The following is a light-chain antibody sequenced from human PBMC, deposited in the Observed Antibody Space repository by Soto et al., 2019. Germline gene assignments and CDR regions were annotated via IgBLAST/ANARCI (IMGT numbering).Light chain of an antibody. V-gene: IGKV1-5*03. CDR1: QSISSW. J-gene: IGKJ1*01. CDR2: KAS. Sequence: DIQMTQSPSTLSASVGDRVTITCRASQSISSWLAWYQQKPGKAPKLLIYKASSLESGVPSRFSGSGSGTEFTLTISSLQSEDFAVYYCQQFRNWPWTFGQGTKVDI. CDR3: QQFRNWPWT.